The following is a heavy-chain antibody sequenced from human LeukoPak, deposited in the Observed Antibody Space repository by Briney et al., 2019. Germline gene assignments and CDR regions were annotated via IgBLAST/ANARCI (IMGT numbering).Heavy chain of an antibody. CDR2: VGGSGGST. D-gene: IGHD5-12*01. J-gene: IGHJ4*02. V-gene: IGHV3-23*01. CDR1: GFTFSGYA. CDR3: AKGPRGYDSYYFDY. Sequence: PGGSLRLSCAASGFTFSGYAMNWVRQAPGKGLEWVSGVGGSGGSTYYADSVKRRFTISRDNSKNTLFLQMNSVRAEDTAVYYCAKGPRGYDSYYFDYWGQGTLVTVSS.